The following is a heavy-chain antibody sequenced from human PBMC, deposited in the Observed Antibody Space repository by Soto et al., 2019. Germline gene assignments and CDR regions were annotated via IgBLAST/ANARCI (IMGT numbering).Heavy chain of an antibody. J-gene: IGHJ6*02. Sequence: SLKGACKASGYTSTRDCSSKVRQTLGQGHEWMGWISAYNGNTNYAQKLQGRVTMTTDTSTSTAYMELRSLRSDDTAVYYCARDLFPTVTTIYYYGMDVWGQGTTVTVSS. CDR1: GYTSTRDC. CDR3: ARDLFPTVTTIYYYGMDV. CDR2: ISAYNGNT. V-gene: IGHV1-18*01. D-gene: IGHD4-17*01.